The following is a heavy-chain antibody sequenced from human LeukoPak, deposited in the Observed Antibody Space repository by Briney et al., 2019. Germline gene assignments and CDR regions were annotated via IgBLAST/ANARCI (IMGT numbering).Heavy chain of an antibody. D-gene: IGHD3-3*01. Sequence: GRSLRLSYAASGFTFSSYAMHWVRQAPGKGLEWVAVISYDGSNKYYADSVKGRFTISRDNSKNTLYLQMNSLRAEDTAVYYCASEIIFGSFDYWGQGTLVTVSS. CDR1: GFTFSSYA. CDR2: ISYDGSNK. V-gene: IGHV3-30*04. CDR3: ASEIIFGSFDY. J-gene: IGHJ4*02.